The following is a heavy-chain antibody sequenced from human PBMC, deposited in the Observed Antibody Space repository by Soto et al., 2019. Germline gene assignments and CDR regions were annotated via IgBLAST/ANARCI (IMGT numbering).Heavy chain of an antibody. J-gene: IGHJ6*02. CDR2: INHSGST. Sequence: SETLSLTCAVYGGSFSGYFWNWVRQPPGKGLEWIGEINHSGSTKYNPSLKSRVTLSVDTSKNQFSLRVFSVTAADTAVYYCARDLSGYYYGMDVWGQGTTVTVSS. CDR1: GGSFSGYF. CDR3: ARDLSGYYYGMDV. V-gene: IGHV4-34*01.